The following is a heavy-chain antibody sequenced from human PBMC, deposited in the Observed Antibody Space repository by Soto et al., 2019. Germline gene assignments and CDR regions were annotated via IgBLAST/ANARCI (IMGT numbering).Heavy chain of an antibody. CDR3: ARDSFREQGLVREDY. V-gene: IGHV1-69*08. D-gene: IGHD6-19*01. CDR2: IIPILGIA. Sequence: QVQLVQSGAEVKKPGSSVKVSCKASGGTFSSYTISWVRQAPGQGLEWMGRIIPILGIANYAQKFQGRVTITADKSTSTAYMELSSLRSEDTAVYYCARDSFREQGLVREDYWGQGTLVTVSS. J-gene: IGHJ4*02. CDR1: GGTFSSYT.